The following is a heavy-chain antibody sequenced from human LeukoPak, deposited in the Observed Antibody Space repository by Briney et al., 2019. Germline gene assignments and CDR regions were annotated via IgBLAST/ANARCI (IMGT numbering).Heavy chain of an antibody. V-gene: IGHV3-9*01. J-gene: IGHJ4*02. Sequence: GGSLRLSCAASGFTFDDYAMHWVRQAPGKGLEWVSGISWNSGSIGYADSVKGRFTISRVNAKNSLYLQMNSLRAEDTALYYCAKVGSGSYYGPFDYWGQGTLVTVSS. CDR1: GFTFDDYA. D-gene: IGHD3-10*01. CDR2: ISWNSGSI. CDR3: AKVGSGSYYGPFDY.